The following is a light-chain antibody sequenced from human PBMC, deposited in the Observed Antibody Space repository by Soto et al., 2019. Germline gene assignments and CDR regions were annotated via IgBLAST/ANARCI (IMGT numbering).Light chain of an antibody. J-gene: IGLJ2*01. Sequence: QSVLAQPPSASGTPGQTVTISCSGGSSNIKTNGDSWYQQVQGAAPNLLIYSNSQRPSGAPDRFSGSKSGTSASLAISGLQSEDEASYHCSTWDNSMNGLIFGGGTKLTVL. V-gene: IGLV1-44*01. CDR3: STWDNSMNGLI. CDR2: SNS. CDR1: SSNIKTNG.